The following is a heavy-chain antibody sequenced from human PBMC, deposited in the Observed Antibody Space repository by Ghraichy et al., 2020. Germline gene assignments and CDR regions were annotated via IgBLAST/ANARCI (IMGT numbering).Heavy chain of an antibody. V-gene: IGHV3-48*01. CDR3: ARIYYDSSGYSYYFDY. D-gene: IGHD3-22*01. J-gene: IGHJ4*02. CDR2: ISSSSSTI. CDR1: GFTFSSYS. Sequence: GGSLRLSCAASGFTFSSYSMNWVRQAPGKGLEWVSYISSSSSTIYYADSVKGRFTISRDNAKNSLYLQMNSLRAEDTAVYYCARIYYDSSGYSYYFDYWGQGTLVTVSS.